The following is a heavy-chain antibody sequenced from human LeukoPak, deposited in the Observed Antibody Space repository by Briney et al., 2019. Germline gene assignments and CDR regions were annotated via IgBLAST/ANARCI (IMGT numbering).Heavy chain of an antibody. CDR3: ARYRAFDI. D-gene: IGHD1-14*01. CDR1: GGSFSGYY. Sequence: PSETLSLTCAVYGGSFSGYYWSWIRQPPGRGLEWIGEINHRGSTNYNPSLKSRVTISVDTSKNQFSLKLTSVTAADTAVYYCARYRAFDIWGQGTMVTVSS. J-gene: IGHJ3*02. CDR2: INHRGST. V-gene: IGHV4-34*01.